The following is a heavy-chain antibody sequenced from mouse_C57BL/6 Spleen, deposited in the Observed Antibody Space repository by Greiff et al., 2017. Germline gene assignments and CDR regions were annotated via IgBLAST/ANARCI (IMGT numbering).Heavy chain of an antibody. J-gene: IGHJ1*03. CDR1: GYTFTSYW. V-gene: IGHV1-53*01. Sequence: VKLQQPGTELVKPGASVKLSCKASGYTFTSYWMHWVKQRPGQGLEWIGNINPSNGGTNYNEKFKSKATLTVDKSSSTAYMQSSSLTSEDSAVYYCSLIRGPLDWYFDVWGTGTTVTVSS. CDR2: INPSNGGT. CDR3: SLIRGPLDWYFDV. D-gene: IGHD3-2*02.